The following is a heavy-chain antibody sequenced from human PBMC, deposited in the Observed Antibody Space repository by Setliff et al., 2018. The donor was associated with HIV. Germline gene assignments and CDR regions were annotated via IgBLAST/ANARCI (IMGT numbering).Heavy chain of an antibody. Sequence: GGSLRLSCAASGPTFSNYWMAWVRQAPGKGLVWVSRINSDGSSTSYAESVKGRFTISRDNAKNMLYLQMNSLRAEDTAVYYCARDGSGSYYYYYYMDVWGKGTTVTVSS. D-gene: IGHD1-26*01. CDR3: ARDGSGSYYYYYYMDV. CDR2: INSDGSST. V-gene: IGHV3-74*01. CDR1: GPTFSNYW. J-gene: IGHJ6*03.